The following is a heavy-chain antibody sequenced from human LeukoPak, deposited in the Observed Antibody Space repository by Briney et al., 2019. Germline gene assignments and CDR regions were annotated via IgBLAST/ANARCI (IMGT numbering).Heavy chain of an antibody. D-gene: IGHD3-10*01. V-gene: IGHV3-64*01. Sequence: GGSLRLSCAASGFTFSSYTMHWVRQAPGKGLEYVSAISSNGGSTYYANSVKGRFTISRDNSKNTLYLQMGSLRAEDMAVYYCARFFWERLDPWGQGTLVTVSS. J-gene: IGHJ5*02. CDR2: ISSNGGST. CDR1: GFTFSSYT. CDR3: ARFFWERLDP.